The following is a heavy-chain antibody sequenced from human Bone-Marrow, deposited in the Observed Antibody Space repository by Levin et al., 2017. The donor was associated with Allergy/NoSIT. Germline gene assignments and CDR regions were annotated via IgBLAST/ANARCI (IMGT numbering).Heavy chain of an antibody. CDR2: MSFDGSNE. J-gene: IGHJ4*02. CDR1: GFTFNTYG. V-gene: IGHV3-30*18. D-gene: IGHD3-16*01. CDR3: VKEEYGDYVLAD. Sequence: PGGSLRLSCVVSGFTFNTYGMHWVRQAPGKGLEWVAAMSFDGSNEFYSDSARGRFAISRDNSANTLYLQMNSLRAEDTAVYYCVKEEYGDYVLADWGQGTLVTVSS.